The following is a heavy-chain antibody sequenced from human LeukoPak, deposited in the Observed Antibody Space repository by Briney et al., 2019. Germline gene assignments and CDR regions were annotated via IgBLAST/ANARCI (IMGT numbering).Heavy chain of an antibody. Sequence: ASVKVSCKASGYTFTSYGISWARQAPGQGLEWMGWISAYNGSTNYAQKLQGRVTMTTDTSTSTAYTELRSLRSDDTAVYYCARAPLTTVTTNWFDPWGQGTLVTVSS. CDR3: ARAPLTTVTTNWFDP. J-gene: IGHJ5*02. CDR2: ISAYNGST. CDR1: GYTFTSYG. D-gene: IGHD4-11*01. V-gene: IGHV1-18*01.